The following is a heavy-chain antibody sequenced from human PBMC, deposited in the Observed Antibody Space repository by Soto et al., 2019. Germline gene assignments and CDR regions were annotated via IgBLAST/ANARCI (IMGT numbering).Heavy chain of an antibody. D-gene: IGHD6-13*01. CDR2: IRSIADGGTT. CDR1: GFTFSNAW. CDR3: TTDGGIAIAASGVDY. V-gene: IGHV3-15*07. J-gene: IGHJ4*02. Sequence: GGSLRLSCAASGFTFSNAWMNWVRQAPGKGLGWVGRIRSIADGGTTDYAAPVKGRFTISRDDSKNTLYLQMNSLKTEDTAVYYCTTDGGIAIAASGVDYWGQGTLVTVSS.